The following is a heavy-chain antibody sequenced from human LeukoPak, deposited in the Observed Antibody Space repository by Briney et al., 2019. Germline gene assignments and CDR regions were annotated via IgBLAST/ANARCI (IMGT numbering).Heavy chain of an antibody. CDR2: ISSSSSYR. CDR3: ARDGGGSGYVEFDL. CDR1: GFTFSGYS. Sequence: GGSLSLSCAASGFTFSGYSMNWVRQAPGKGLEWVSSISSSSSYRFYADSVRGRFTISRDNAKNSLYLQMISLRAEDTAVYYCARDGGGSGYVEFDLWGQGTLVTVSS. D-gene: IGHD5-12*01. V-gene: IGHV3-21*01. J-gene: IGHJ5*02.